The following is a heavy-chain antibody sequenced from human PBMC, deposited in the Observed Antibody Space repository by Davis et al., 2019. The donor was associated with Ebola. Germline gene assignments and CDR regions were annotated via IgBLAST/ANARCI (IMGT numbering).Heavy chain of an antibody. CDR1: GFTFDDYA. V-gene: IGHV3-9*01. J-gene: IGHJ4*02. CDR3: AKDRKTGYSYGDPTDFDY. D-gene: IGHD5-18*01. CDR2: ISWNSGSI. Sequence: SLKISCAASGFTFDDYAMHWARQAPGKGLEWVSSISWNSGSIKYADSVKGRFTISRDTAKNSLYLQMNSLRAEDTALYYCAKDRKTGYSYGDPTDFDYWGQGTLVSVSS.